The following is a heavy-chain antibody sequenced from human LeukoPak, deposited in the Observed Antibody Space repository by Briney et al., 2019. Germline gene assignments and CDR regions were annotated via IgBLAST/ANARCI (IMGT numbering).Heavy chain of an antibody. CDR1: GGSISSYY. D-gene: IGHD1-26*01. Sequence: SETLSLTCTVSGGSISSYYWSWIRQPPGKGPEWIGYIYYSGSTNYNPSLKSRVTISVDTSKNQFSLKLSSVTAADTAVYYCAGQWASYFDYWGQGTLVTVSS. J-gene: IGHJ4*02. CDR3: AGQWASYFDY. CDR2: IYYSGST. V-gene: IGHV4-59*01.